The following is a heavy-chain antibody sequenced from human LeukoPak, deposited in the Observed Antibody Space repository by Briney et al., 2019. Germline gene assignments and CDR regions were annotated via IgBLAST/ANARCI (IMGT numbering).Heavy chain of an antibody. D-gene: IGHD6-19*01. CDR2: INPNSGGT. J-gene: IGHJ4*02. CDR1: GYTFTGYY. CDR3: AREPGIAVAGTGD. Sequence: ASVKVSCKASGYTFTGYYMHWVRQAPGQGLEWMGWINPNSGGTNYAQKFQGRVTMTRDTSISTAYMELSRLRSDDTAAYYCAREPGIAVAGTGDWGQGTLVTVSS. V-gene: IGHV1-2*02.